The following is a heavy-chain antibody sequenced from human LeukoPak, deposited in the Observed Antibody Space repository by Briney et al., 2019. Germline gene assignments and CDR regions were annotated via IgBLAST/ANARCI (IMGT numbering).Heavy chain of an antibody. CDR3: ARDKYYDCWSGYSYDY. V-gene: IGHV3-7*01. CDR1: GFTFSSYW. J-gene: IGHJ4*01. CDR2: IKQDGSEK. D-gene: IGHD3-3*01. Sequence: PGGSLRLSCAASGFTFSSYWMSWVRQAPGKGLEWVANIKQDGSEKYYVDSVKGRFTISRDNAKYSLYLQMNSLRAEDTAVYYCARDKYYDCWSGYSYDYWGQGTLVTVSS.